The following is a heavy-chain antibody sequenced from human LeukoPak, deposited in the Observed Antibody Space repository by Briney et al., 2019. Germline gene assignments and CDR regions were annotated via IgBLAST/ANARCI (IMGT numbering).Heavy chain of an antibody. V-gene: IGHV1-2*02. J-gene: IGHJ5*02. CDR1: GYTFTGYY. CDR3: ARDGDITMVRGVMGWFDP. CDR2: INPNSGGT. D-gene: IGHD3-10*01. Sequence: ASVKVSCKASGYTFTGYYMHWVRQAPGQGLEWMGWINPNSGGTNYAQKCQGRVTMTRDTSISTAYMELSRLRSDDTAVYYCARDGDITMVRGVMGWFDPWGQGTLVTVPS.